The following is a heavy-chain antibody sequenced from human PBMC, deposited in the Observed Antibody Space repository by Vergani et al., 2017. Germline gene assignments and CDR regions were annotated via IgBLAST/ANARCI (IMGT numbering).Heavy chain of an antibody. CDR1: GGTFSSYA. CDR3: AADSSSQKGGVDY. Sequence: QVQLVQSGAEVKKPGSSVKVSCKASGGTFSSYAISWVRQAPGQGLEWMGRIIPILGIANYAQKFQGRVTITADKSTSTAYMERSSLRSEDTAVYYCAADSSSQKGGVDYWGQGTLVTVSS. CDR2: IIPILGIA. J-gene: IGHJ4*02. D-gene: IGHD6-13*01. V-gene: IGHV1-69*04.